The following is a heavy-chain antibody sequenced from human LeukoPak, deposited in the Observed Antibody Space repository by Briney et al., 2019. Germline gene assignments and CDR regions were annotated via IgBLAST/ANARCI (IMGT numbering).Heavy chain of an antibody. D-gene: IGHD1-26*01. Sequence: ASVKVSCKASGYTFTGYYMHWVRQAPGQGLEWMGRINPNSGGTNYAQKFQGRVTMTRDTSISTAYMELSSLRSEDTAVYYCASREGVGATTNYYYGMDVWGQGTTVTVSS. CDR2: INPNSGGT. J-gene: IGHJ6*02. CDR1: GYTFTGYY. V-gene: IGHV1-2*06. CDR3: ASREGVGATTNYYYGMDV.